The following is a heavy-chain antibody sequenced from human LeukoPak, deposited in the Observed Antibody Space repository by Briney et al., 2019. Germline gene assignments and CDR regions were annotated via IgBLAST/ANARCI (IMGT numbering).Heavy chain of an antibody. V-gene: IGHV3-30-3*01. CDR2: ISYDGSNK. D-gene: IGHD3-10*01. CDR1: GFTFSSYA. J-gene: IGHJ3*02. Sequence: PGGSLRLSCAASGFTFSSYAMHWVRQAPGKGLEWVAVISYDGSNKYYADSVKGRFTISRDNSKNTLYLQMNSLRAEDTAVYYCASFGLPYAFDIWGQGTMVTVSS. CDR3: ASFGLPYAFDI.